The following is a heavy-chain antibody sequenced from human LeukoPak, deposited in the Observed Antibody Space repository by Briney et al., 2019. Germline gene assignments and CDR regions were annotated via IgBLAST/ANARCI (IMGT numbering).Heavy chain of an antibody. J-gene: IGHJ5*02. CDR1: GGSISSSSYY. D-gene: IGHD6-19*01. V-gene: IGHV4-39*01. CDR3: ARDLGIAVAKTISTWFDP. CDR2: IYYSGSA. Sequence: SETLSLTCTVSGGSISSSSYYWGWIRQPPGKGLEWIGSIYYSGSAYYNPSLKSRVTISVDTSKNQFSLKLSSVTAADTAVYYCARDLGIAVAKTISTWFDPWGQGTLVTVSS.